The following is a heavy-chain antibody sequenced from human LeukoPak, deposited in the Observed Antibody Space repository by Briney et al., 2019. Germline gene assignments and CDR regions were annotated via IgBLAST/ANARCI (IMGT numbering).Heavy chain of an antibody. J-gene: IGHJ6*02. CDR3: AGPHTMVRGVTGLYYYYYGMDV. CDR1: GGSFSSYY. Sequence: SETLSLTCAVYGGSFSSYYWSWIRHPPGKGLECIGEIKHSGSTNYNPSLKSRVTISVDTSKNQFSLKLSSVTAADTAVYYCAGPHTMVRGVTGLYYYYYGMDVWGQGTTVTVSS. CDR2: IKHSGST. V-gene: IGHV4-34*01. D-gene: IGHD3-10*01.